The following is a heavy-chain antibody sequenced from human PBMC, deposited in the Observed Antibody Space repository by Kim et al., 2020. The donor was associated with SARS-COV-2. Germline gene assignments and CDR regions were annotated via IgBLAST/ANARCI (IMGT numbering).Heavy chain of an antibody. J-gene: IGHJ4*02. CDR3: AREDSGSYFDYFDY. D-gene: IGHD1-26*01. Sequence: SQKFQGRVTITRDTSARTAYMELSSLRSEDTAVYYCAREDSGSYFDYFDYWGQGTLVTVSS. V-gene: IGHV1-3*01.